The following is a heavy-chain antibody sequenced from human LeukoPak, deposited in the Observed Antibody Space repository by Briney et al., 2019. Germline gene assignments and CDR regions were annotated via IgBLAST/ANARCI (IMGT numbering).Heavy chain of an antibody. J-gene: IGHJ4*02. D-gene: IGHD3-22*01. V-gene: IGHV3-48*03. CDR2: ISSSGSTI. Sequence: GGSLRLSCAASGFTFSSYEMNWVRQAPGKGLEWVSYISSSGSTIYYADSVKGRFTISRDNAKNTLYLQMNSLRAEDTAVYYCARDGITMRTIWGQGTLVTVSS. CDR3: ARDGITMRTI. CDR1: GFTFSSYE.